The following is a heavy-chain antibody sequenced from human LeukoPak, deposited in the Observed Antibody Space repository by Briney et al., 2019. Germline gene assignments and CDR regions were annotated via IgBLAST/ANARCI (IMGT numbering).Heavy chain of an antibody. CDR1: TFSISNYW. D-gene: IGHD1-14*01. CDR3: TGRAFES. J-gene: IGHJ3*02. Sequence: GGSLRLSCAASTFSISNYWMTWVRQAPGKGLEWVATIKQDGSEKYYVDSVKGRFTISRDNAKNSLYLEMNSLRAEDTAVYYCTGRAFESWGQGTMVTVSS. V-gene: IGHV3-7*01. CDR2: IKQDGSEK.